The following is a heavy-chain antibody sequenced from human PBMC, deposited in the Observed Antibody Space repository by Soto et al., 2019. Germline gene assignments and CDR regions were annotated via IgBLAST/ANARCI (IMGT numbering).Heavy chain of an antibody. Sequence: SETLSLTCAVYGGSFSGYYWSWIRQPPGKGLEWIGEINHSGSTNYNPSLKSRVTISVDTSKNQFSLKLSSVTAADTAVYYCARYSGGYDYWGQGTLVTVSS. J-gene: IGHJ4*02. CDR1: GGSFSGYY. V-gene: IGHV4-34*01. CDR3: ARYSGGYDY. D-gene: IGHD5-12*01. CDR2: INHSGST.